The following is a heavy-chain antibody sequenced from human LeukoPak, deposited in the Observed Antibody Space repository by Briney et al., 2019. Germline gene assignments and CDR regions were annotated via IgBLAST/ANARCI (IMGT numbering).Heavy chain of an antibody. CDR1: GFTFSSYV. Sequence: GGSLRLSCAASGFTFSSYVMHWVRQIPGKGLEWVAILSSDGVDKRYADFVQGRFTISRDNAKNSLYLQMNSLRAEDTAVYYCQGVLEAVEYYFDYWGQGTLVTVSS. J-gene: IGHJ4*02. CDR2: LSSDGVDK. CDR3: QGVLEAVEYYFDY. D-gene: IGHD4/OR15-4a*01. V-gene: IGHV3-30*04.